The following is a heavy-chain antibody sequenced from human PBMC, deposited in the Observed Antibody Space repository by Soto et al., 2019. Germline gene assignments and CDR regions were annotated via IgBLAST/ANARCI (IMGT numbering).Heavy chain of an antibody. CDR3: ARDLIVDGHDNDGMDV. V-gene: IGHV1-2*02. D-gene: IGHD3-22*01. J-gene: IGHJ6*02. CDR2: INPNSSGT. CDR1: GYSLRSNY. Sequence: QVQLVQSGAEVKKPGASVKVSCKASGYSLRSNYVHWVRQAPGQGLEWIGWINPNSSGTVYAQKFQGRVSMTRDATLTTAHRQLNRLTSDDTAVYYCARDLIVDGHDNDGMDVWGQGTTVTVSS.